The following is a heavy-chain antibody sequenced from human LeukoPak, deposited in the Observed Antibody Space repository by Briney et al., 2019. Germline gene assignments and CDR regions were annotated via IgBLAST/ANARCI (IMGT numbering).Heavy chain of an antibody. Sequence: GGSLRLSCAASGFIFSSYSMNWVRQAPGKGLEWVSFISSSSSTINYADSVKGRFTISRDNAKKSLYLQMNSLRADDTAVYYCATEVGSGWSLQYWGQGTLVTVSS. J-gene: IGHJ4*02. CDR3: ATEVGSGWSLQY. CDR1: GFIFSSYS. D-gene: IGHD6-19*01. CDR2: ISSSSSTI. V-gene: IGHV3-48*04.